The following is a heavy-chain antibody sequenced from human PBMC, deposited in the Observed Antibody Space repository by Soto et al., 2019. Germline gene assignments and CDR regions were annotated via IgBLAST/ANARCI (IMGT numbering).Heavy chain of an antibody. V-gene: IGHV3-74*01. CDR1: GFTFSSYW. CDR3: ARAGDYSTSGVTYSYYYMGV. D-gene: IGHD4-4*01. CDR2: ISSDASSA. J-gene: IGHJ6*03. Sequence: EVQLVESGGGLVQPGGPLRLSCAASGFTFSSYWMHWVRQAPGKGLVWVSRISSDASSATYADSVKGRFNISRDNAKNTLYLQMNSLRAEDTAVYYCARAGDYSTSGVTYSYYYMGVWGKGTTVTVSS.